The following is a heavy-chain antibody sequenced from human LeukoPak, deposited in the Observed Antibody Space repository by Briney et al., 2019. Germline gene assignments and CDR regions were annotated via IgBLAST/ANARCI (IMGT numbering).Heavy chain of an antibody. CDR2: IIPILRVL. Sequence: HGASVKVSCKTSGGTFSSHAFSWVRQAPGQGLEWMGRIIPILRVLTYAQNFQDRVTISADTSTSSAYMELRSLRSDDTAVYYCARGPRYYYDSIAFDIWGQGTMVTVSS. D-gene: IGHD3-22*01. CDR1: GGTFSSHA. V-gene: IGHV1-69*04. CDR3: ARGPRYYYDSIAFDI. J-gene: IGHJ3*02.